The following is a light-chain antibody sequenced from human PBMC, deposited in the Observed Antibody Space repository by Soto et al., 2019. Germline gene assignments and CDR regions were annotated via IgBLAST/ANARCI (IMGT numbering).Light chain of an antibody. CDR2: DVS. V-gene: IGLV2-11*01. CDR1: SSDVGGYNY. J-gene: IGLJ1*01. Sequence: QSVLTQPLSVSGSPGQSVTLSCTGTSSDVGGYNYVSWYQQHPGKAPKLMIYDVSKRPSGVPDRFSGSKSGNTASLTISGLPAEDEADYYCCSYAGSYTFPYVFGTGTKVTVL. CDR3: CSYAGSYTFPYV.